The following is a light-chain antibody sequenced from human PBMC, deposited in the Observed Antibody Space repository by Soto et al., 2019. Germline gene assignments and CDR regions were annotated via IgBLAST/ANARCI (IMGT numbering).Light chain of an antibody. CDR3: QQRSNWLFT. CDR1: QSVSGY. Sequence: EIVLTQSPATLSLSPGERATLSCMASQSVSGYLAWYQQKPGQAPRLLIYDASNRATGIPARFSGSGSGTDFTLIISSLEPEDFAVYYCQQRSNWLFTFGPGTKVDIK. CDR2: DAS. V-gene: IGKV3-11*01. J-gene: IGKJ3*01.